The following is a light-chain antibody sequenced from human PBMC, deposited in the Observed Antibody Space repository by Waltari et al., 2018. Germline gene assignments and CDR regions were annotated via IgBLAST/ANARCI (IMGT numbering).Light chain of an antibody. J-gene: IGLJ3*02. CDR2: DND. CDR1: SPNLGNNY. V-gene: IGLV1-51*01. CDR3: GTWDTSLSAWV. Sequence: QSVLTQAPSVSAAPGQTVTISCAGSSPNLGNNYVSWYQQFPGTAPKLLIYDNDKRPSGIPDRFSASKSGTSATLGITGLQTGDEANYYCGTWDTSLSAWVFGGGTKLTVL.